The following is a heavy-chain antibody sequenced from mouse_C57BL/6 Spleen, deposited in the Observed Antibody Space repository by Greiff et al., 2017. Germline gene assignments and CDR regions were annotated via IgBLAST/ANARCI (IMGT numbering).Heavy chain of an antibody. D-gene: IGHD1-1*01. V-gene: IGHV5-9-1*02. CDR3: TRERKYGSIGECVH. CDR1: GFTFSSYA. CDR2: ISSGGDYI. J-gene: IGHJ3*01. Sequence: EVKVVESGEGLVKPGGSLKLSCAASGFTFSSYAMSWVRQTPEKRLEWVAYISSGGDYIYYADTVKGRFTISRDNARNTLYLQMSSLKSEDTAMYYCTRERKYGSIGECVHWGQGRLGTLSA.